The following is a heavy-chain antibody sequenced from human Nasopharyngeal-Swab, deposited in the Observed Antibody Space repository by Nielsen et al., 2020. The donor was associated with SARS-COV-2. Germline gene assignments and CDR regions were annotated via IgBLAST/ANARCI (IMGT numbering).Heavy chain of an antibody. Sequence: WIRQPPGKGLEWIGYIYYSGSTYYNPSLKSRVTISVDTSKNQFSLKLSFVTAADTAVYYCARGGAARPGFDYWGQGTLVTVSS. J-gene: IGHJ4*02. D-gene: IGHD6-6*01. V-gene: IGHV4-31*02. CDR3: ARGGAARPGFDY. CDR2: IYYSGST.